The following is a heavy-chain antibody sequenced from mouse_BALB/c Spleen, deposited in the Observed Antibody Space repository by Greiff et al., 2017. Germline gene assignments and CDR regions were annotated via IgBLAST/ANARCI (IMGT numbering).Heavy chain of an antibody. D-gene: IGHD3-1*01. Sequence: QVQLQQSGAELVRPGSSVKISCKASGYAFSSYWMNWVKQRPGQGLEWIGQIYPGDGDTNYNGKFKGKATLTAVKSSSTAYMQLSSLTSEDSAVYFCARGGSSGYEFAYWGQGTLVTVSA. CDR3: ARGGSSGYEFAY. CDR2: IYPGDGDT. CDR1: GYAFSSYW. V-gene: IGHV1-80*01. J-gene: IGHJ3*01.